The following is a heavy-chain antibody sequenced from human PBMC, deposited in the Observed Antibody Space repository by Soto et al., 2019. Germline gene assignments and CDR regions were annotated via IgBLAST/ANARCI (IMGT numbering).Heavy chain of an antibody. CDR3: ARGGDYYYGMDF. J-gene: IGHJ6*02. CDR2: IWYDGSNK. V-gene: IGHV3-33*01. CDR1: GFTFSSYG. Sequence: QVQLVESGGGVVQPGRSLRLSCAASGFTFSSYGMHWVRQAPGKGLEWVAVIWYDGSNKYYADSVKGRFTISRDNSKNTLYLQMNSLRAEDTAVYYCARGGDYYYGMDFWGQGTTVTVSS.